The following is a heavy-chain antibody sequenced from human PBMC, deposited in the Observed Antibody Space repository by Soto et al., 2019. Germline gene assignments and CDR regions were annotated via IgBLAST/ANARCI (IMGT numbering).Heavy chain of an antibody. CDR3: ARSPYEGYYFDY. Sequence: SETLSLTCTVSGGSISSYYWSWIRQPPGKGLEWIGYIYYSGSTNYNPSLKSRVTISVDTSKNQFSLKLSSVTAADMAVYYCARSPYEGYYFDYWGQGTLVTVSS. V-gene: IGHV4-59*01. CDR1: GGSISSYY. D-gene: IGHD2-21*01. J-gene: IGHJ4*02. CDR2: IYYSGST.